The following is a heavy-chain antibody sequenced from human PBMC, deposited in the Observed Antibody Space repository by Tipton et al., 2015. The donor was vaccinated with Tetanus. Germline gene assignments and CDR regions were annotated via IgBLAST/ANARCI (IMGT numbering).Heavy chain of an antibody. Sequence: SLRLSCAASGFTFQDYAIHWVRQVTGKGLEWVSAVSGNGRDKVYADSVRGRFTISRDNAKNTVFLQMNSLRDEDTAVYYCARGGCSSSSCYGVNYGLDVWGQGTTVSVSS. CDR2: VSGNGRDK. V-gene: IGHV3-9*01. J-gene: IGHJ6*02. CDR3: ARGGCSSSSCYGVNYGLDV. D-gene: IGHD2-2*01. CDR1: GFTFQDYA.